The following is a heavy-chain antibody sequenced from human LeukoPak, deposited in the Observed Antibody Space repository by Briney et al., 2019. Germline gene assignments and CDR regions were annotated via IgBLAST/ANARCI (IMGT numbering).Heavy chain of an antibody. Sequence: PSGTLSLTCAVSGGSILSTNWRSWVRQPPGKGLEWIGEVHLNGATNYNPSVEGRVTMSIDKSKNHLSLEVISVTAAGTAMYYCTRESGAFSPFGFWGQGTLVTVSS. V-gene: IGHV4-4*02. J-gene: IGHJ4*02. D-gene: IGHD1-26*01. CDR1: GGSILSTNW. CDR2: VHLNGAT. CDR3: TRESGAFSPFGF.